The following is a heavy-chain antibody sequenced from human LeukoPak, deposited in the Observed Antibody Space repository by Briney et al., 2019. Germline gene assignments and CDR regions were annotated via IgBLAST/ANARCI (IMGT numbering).Heavy chain of an antibody. CDR2: IYYSGST. J-gene: IGHJ4*02. D-gene: IGHD3-22*01. V-gene: IGHV4-39*02. Sequence: SETLSLTCTVSGGSISSSSYYWGWIRQPPGKGLEWIGSIYYSGSTYYNPSLKSRVTISVDTSKNQFSLKLSSVTAADTAVYYCAIELYYGSSGWTSEEGYWGQGTLVTVSS. CDR1: GGSISSSSYY. CDR3: AIELYYGSSGWTSEEGY.